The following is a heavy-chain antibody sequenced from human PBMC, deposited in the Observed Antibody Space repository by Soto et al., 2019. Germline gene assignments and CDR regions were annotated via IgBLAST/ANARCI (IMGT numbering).Heavy chain of an antibody. CDR3: AREAYVWDDAYMRTFDT. V-gene: IGHV4-61*01. CDR1: GDSVSSRNYY. Sequence: SATLSLTCTVSGDSVSSRNYYWSWIRQAPGTGLEWIGYVYDSVNYDSGRTNYNPSLKSRVTISLDTSKNQFSLNLTSVTAADTAVYYCAREAYVWDDAYMRTFDTWGQGIKVTV. CDR2: VYDSVNYDSGRT. D-gene: IGHD3-16*01. J-gene: IGHJ3*02.